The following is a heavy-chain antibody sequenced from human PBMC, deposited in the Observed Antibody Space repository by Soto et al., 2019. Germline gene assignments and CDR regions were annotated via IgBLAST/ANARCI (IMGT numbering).Heavy chain of an antibody. Sequence: SETLSLTCTVSGGSISSSSYYWGWIRQPPGKGLEWIGSIYYSGSTYYNPSLKSRVTISVDTSKNQFSLKLSSVTAADTAVYYCARRRFMVRGVNDAFDICGQGTMVTFSS. V-gene: IGHV4-39*01. CDR1: GGSISSSSYY. CDR3: ARRRFMVRGVNDAFDI. CDR2: IYYSGST. J-gene: IGHJ3*02. D-gene: IGHD3-10*01.